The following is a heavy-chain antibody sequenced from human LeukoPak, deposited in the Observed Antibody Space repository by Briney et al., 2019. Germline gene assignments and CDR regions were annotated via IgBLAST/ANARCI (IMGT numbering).Heavy chain of an antibody. CDR3: AKSQYPVVPATAQDY. CDR2: ISGSGGST. D-gene: IGHD2-2*01. J-gene: IGHJ4*02. Sequence: PGGSLRLSCAASGFTFSSYAMSWVRQAPGKGLEWVSAISGSGGSTYYADSVKGRFTISSDNSKNTLYLQMNSLRAEDTAVYYCAKSQYPVVPATAQDYWGQGTLVTVSS. V-gene: IGHV3-23*01. CDR1: GFTFSSYA.